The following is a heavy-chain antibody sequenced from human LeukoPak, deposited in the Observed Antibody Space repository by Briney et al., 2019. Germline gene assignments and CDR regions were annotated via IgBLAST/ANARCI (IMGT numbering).Heavy chain of an antibody. D-gene: IGHD3-9*01. J-gene: IGHJ4*02. V-gene: IGHV4-59*08. CDR1: GGSMNSYY. Sequence: PSETLSLTCSVSGGSMNSYYWSWIRQSPGKGLEWIGYIYYSGSTNYNPSLKSRVTISVDTSRNQFSLKLSSVTAADTAVYYCARHVWLQPFDYWGQGTLVTVSS. CDR2: IYYSGST. CDR3: ARHVWLQPFDY.